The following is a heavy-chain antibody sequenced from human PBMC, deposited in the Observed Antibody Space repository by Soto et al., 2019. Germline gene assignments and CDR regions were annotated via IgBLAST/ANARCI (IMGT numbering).Heavy chain of an antibody. J-gene: IGHJ5*02. CDR2: IWYDGSNK. Sequence: SLRLSCAASGFTFSSYGMHWVRQAPGKGLEWVAVIWYDGSNKYYADSVKGRFTISRDNSKNTLYLQMNSLRAEDTAVYYCARGRLGYCSSTSCLARWFDPWGQGTLVTVSS. CDR3: ARGRLGYCSSTSCLARWFDP. D-gene: IGHD2-2*01. V-gene: IGHV3-33*01. CDR1: GFTFSSYG.